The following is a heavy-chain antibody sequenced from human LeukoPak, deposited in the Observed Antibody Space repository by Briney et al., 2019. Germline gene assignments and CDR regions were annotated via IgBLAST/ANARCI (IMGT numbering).Heavy chain of an antibody. CDR3: ARYCSGGSCPHYYYGMDV. CDR1: GFTFSSYA. J-gene: IGHJ6*04. Sequence: GGSLRLSCAASGFTFSSYAMHWVRQAPGKGLEWVAVISYDGSNKYYADSVKGRFTISRDNSKNTLYLQMNSLRAEDTAVYYCARYCSGGSCPHYYYGMDVWGKGTTVTVSP. CDR2: ISYDGSNK. D-gene: IGHD2-15*01. V-gene: IGHV3-30*04.